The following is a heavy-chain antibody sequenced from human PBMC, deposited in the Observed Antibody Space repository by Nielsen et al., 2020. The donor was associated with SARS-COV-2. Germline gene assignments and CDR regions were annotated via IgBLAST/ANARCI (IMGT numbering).Heavy chain of an antibody. D-gene: IGHD1-26*01. CDR2: VTHSGST. J-gene: IGHJ4*02. CDR3: ARGRNSVGGYFDF. Sequence: WIRQPPGKGLEWLGYVTHSGSTKYNPPLSSRLTVSETTAKGKFSLTLTSVTAADTAMYYCARGRNSVGGYFDFWGRGILVTVSS. V-gene: IGHV4-59*01.